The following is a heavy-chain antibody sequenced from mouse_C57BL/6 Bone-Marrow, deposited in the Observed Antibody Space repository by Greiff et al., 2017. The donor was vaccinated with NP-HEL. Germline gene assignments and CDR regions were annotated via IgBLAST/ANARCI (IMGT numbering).Heavy chain of an antibody. CDR2: IYPGSGST. V-gene: IGHV1-55*01. J-gene: IGHJ2*01. Sequence: QVQLQQPGAELVKPGASVKMSCKASGYTFTSYWITWVKQRPGQGLAWIGDIYPGSGSTNSNEKFKSKATLTVDTASSTAYMQLSSLTSEDSAVYYCARRQLRLQYYCDYWGQGTTLTVSS. D-gene: IGHD3-2*02. CDR1: GYTFTSYW. CDR3: ARRQLRLQYYCDY.